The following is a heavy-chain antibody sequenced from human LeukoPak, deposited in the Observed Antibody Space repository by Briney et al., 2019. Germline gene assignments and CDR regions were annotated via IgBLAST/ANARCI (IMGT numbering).Heavy chain of an antibody. D-gene: IGHD3-10*01. Sequence: ASVKVSCKASGYTFTGYYMHWVRQAPGQGLEWMGWINPNSGGTNYAQKFQGRVTMTRNTSISTAYMELSSLRSEDTAVYYCARGIAAWFGEKWGQGTLVTVSS. V-gene: IGHV1-2*02. CDR2: INPNSGGT. CDR1: GYTFTGYY. CDR3: ARGIAAWFGEK. J-gene: IGHJ4*02.